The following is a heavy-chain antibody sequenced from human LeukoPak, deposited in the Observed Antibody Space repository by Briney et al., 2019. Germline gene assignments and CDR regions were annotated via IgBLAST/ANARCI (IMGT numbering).Heavy chain of an antibody. CDR3: ARGASLVVVFDY. Sequence: SETLSLTCTVSGGSISSSSYYWGWIRQPPGKGLEWIGSIYYSGSTYYNPPLKSRVTISVDTSKNQFSLKLSSVTAADTAMYYCARGASLVVVFDYWGQGTLVTVSS. D-gene: IGHD3-22*01. J-gene: IGHJ4*02. CDR1: GGSISSSSYY. CDR2: IYYSGST. V-gene: IGHV4-39*07.